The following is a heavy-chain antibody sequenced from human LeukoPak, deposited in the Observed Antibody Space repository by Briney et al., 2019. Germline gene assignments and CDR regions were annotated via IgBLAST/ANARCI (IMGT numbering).Heavy chain of an antibody. V-gene: IGHV4-31*03. CDR2: IYYSGST. Sequence: SQTLSLTCTVSGGSISSGGYYWSWIRQHPGKGLEWIRYIYYSGSTYYNPSLKSRVTISVDTSKNQFSLKLSSVTAADTAVYYCAILTDYYDSSGYGWFDPWGQGTLVTVSS. D-gene: IGHD3-22*01. CDR3: AILTDYYDSSGYGWFDP. J-gene: IGHJ5*02. CDR1: GGSISSGGYY.